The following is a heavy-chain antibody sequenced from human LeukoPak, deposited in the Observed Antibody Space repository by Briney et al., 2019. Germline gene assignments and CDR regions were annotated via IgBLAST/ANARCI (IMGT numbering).Heavy chain of an antibody. CDR3: VRADYNGGNPGSFDI. J-gene: IGHJ3*02. Sequence: PSETLSLTCTVSGASITIGAESYHWGWIRQPPGKGLEWIGTIYYTGISYYNPSLESRVTSSLDTSKNQFSLTLNSVTAADAAVYYCVRADYNGGNPGSFDIWGRGTMVTVSS. CDR2: IYYTGIS. D-gene: IGHD2-8*01. CDR1: GASITIGAESYH. V-gene: IGHV4-39*07.